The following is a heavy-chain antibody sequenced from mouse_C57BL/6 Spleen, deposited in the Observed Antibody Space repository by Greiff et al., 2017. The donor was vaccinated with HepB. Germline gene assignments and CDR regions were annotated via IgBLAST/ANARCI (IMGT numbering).Heavy chain of an antibody. D-gene: IGHD1-1*01. Sequence: QVQLQQSGAELVRPGASVKLSCKASGYTFTDYYINWVKQRPGQGLEWIARIYPGSGNTYYNEKFKGKATLTAEKSSSTAYMQLSSLTSEDSAVYFCARGSYYYGSSVFDYWGQGTTLTVSS. J-gene: IGHJ2*01. CDR3: ARGSYYYGSSVFDY. V-gene: IGHV1-76*01. CDR1: GYTFTDYY. CDR2: IYPGSGNT.